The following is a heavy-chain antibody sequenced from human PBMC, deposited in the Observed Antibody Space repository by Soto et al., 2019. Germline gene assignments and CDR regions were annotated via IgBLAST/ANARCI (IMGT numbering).Heavy chain of an antibody. D-gene: IGHD3-22*01. V-gene: IGHV5-51*01. J-gene: IGHJ3*02. CDR3: ASTPDYYDSSGYSGAFDI. CDR1: GYSFTSYW. CDR2: IYPGDSDT. Sequence: PGESLKISCKGSGYSFTSYWIGWVRQMPGKGLEWMGIIYPGDSDTRYSPSFQGQVTISADKSISTAYLQWSSLKASDTAMYYCASTPDYYDSSGYSGAFDIWGQGTMVTVS.